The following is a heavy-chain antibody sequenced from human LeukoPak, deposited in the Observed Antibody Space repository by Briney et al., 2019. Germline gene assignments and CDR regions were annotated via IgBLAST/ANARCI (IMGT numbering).Heavy chain of an antibody. V-gene: IGHV3-21*01. CDR1: GVTFSSYS. D-gene: IGHD6-13*01. J-gene: IGHJ4*02. Sequence: TGGSLRLSCAASGVTFSSYSMNWVRQAPGKGLEWVSTISSSSRYIYYADSVKGRFTISRDNAKNSLYLQMNSLRDEDTAVYYCAREGQQLVRRYFDYWGQGTLVTVSS. CDR3: AREGQQLVRRYFDY. CDR2: ISSSSRYI.